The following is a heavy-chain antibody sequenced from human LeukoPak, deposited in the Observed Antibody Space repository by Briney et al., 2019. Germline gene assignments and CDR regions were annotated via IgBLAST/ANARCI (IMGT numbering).Heavy chain of an antibody. V-gene: IGHV4-59*12. CDR1: GGSISGYY. D-gene: IGHD5-18*01. J-gene: IGHJ4*02. Sequence: PSETLSLTCTVSGGSISGYYWSWIRQAPGKGLEWIGYIYYSGSTHYNPSLKSRVTMSIDTSKNQFSLKLSSVTAADTAVYYCARVSDTSMSGDYFDYWGQGTLVTVSS. CDR2: IYYSGST. CDR3: ARVSDTSMSGDYFDY.